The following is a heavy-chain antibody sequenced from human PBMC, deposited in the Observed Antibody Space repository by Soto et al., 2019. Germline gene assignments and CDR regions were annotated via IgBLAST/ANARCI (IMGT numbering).Heavy chain of an antibody. CDR2: IYYSGST. V-gene: IGHV4-59*08. D-gene: IGHD3-22*01. Sequence: SETLSLTCTVSGGSISSYYWSWIRQPPGKGLEWIGYIYYSGSTNYNPSLKSRVTISVDTSKNQFSLKLSSVTAADTAVYYCARMSDYYDSSGYLLDYWGQGTLVTVSS. J-gene: IGHJ4*02. CDR1: GGSISSYY. CDR3: ARMSDYYDSSGYLLDY.